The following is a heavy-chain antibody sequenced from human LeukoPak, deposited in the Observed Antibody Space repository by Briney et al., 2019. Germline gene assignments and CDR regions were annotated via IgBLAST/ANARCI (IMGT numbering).Heavy chain of an antibody. CDR1: GFTFSSYW. CDR3: ARVRRAKRQNRYYFYYYMDI. J-gene: IGHJ6*03. V-gene: IGHV3-7*01. Sequence: GGSLRLSCAASGFTFSSYWMSWVRPAPGKGLEWVANIKQDGSEKYYVDSVKGRFTISRDNAKDSLYLQMNSLRAEDMAVHFCARVRRAKRQNRYYFYYYMDIWGKGTTVTVSS. CDR2: IKQDGSEK.